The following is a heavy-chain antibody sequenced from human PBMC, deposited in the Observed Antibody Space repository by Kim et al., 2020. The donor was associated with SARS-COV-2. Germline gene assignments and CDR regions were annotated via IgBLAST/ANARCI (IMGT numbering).Heavy chain of an antibody. CDR2: ISWDGTRT. D-gene: IGHD4-17*01. J-gene: IGHJ4*02. CDR1: GFTFSTSP. Sequence: GGSLRLSCVASGFTFSTSPMGWVRQASGEGLEWVSRISWDGTRTYYADSVKGRVTMSSDKSKNTVYLHMNSLRVEDTAVYYCAKGVTNSGFDYWGQGAQVTVSS. V-gene: IGHV3-23*01. CDR3: AKGVTNSGFDY.